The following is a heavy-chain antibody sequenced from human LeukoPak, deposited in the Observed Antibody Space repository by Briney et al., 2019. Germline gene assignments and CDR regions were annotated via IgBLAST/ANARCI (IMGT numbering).Heavy chain of an antibody. CDR1: ARSISSSSYY. Sequence: PSETLSLTCTVPARSISSSSYYWGWIRQPPGKGLEWIGSIYYSGSTYYNPSLKSRVTISVDTSKNQFSLKLSSVTAADTAVYYCAILTVTIDYWGQGTLVTVSS. CDR2: IYYSGST. D-gene: IGHD4-11*01. CDR3: AILTVTIDY. V-gene: IGHV4-39*01. J-gene: IGHJ4*02.